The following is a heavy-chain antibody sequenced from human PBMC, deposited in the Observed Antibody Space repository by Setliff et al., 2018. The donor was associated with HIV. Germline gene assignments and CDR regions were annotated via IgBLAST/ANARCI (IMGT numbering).Heavy chain of an antibody. J-gene: IGHJ6*02. V-gene: IGHV3-7*01. Sequence: PGGSLRLSCAASGFTFSSYWMSWVRQAPGKGLEWVANIKQDGSEKYYVDSVKGRFTISRDNAKNSLYLQMNSLRVEDTAVYYCARGGQQLVEWRYYYYGMDVWGQGTTVTVSS. CDR3: ARGGQQLVEWRYYYYGMDV. CDR2: IKQDGSEK. CDR1: GFTFSSYW. D-gene: IGHD6-13*01.